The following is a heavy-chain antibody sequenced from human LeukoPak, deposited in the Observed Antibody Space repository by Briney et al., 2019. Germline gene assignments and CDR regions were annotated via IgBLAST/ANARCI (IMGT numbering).Heavy chain of an antibody. D-gene: IGHD3-22*01. Sequence: GASVKVSCKASGYTFTSYDINWVRQATGQGREWMGWMNPNSGNTGYAQKFQGRVTMTRNTSISTAYMELSSLRSEDTAVYYCARGSTYYYDSSGYYYGYWGQGTLVTVSS. CDR1: GYTFTSYD. CDR3: ARGSTYYYDSSGYYYGY. J-gene: IGHJ4*02. V-gene: IGHV1-8*01. CDR2: MNPNSGNT.